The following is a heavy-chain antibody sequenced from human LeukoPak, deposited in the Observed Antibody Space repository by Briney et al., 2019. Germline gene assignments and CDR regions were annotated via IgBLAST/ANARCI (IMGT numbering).Heavy chain of an antibody. V-gene: IGHV3-30-3*01. CDR3: ARDRVVGSGSYYDCLWY. CDR2: ISYDGSNK. J-gene: IGHJ4*02. Sequence: GGSLRLSCAASGFTFSSYAMHWVRQAPGKGLEGVAVISYDGSNKYYADSVKGRFTISRDNSKNTLYLQMNSLRAEDTAVYYCARDRVVGSGSYYDCLWYWGQGTLVTVSS. CDR1: GFTFSSYA. D-gene: IGHD1-26*01.